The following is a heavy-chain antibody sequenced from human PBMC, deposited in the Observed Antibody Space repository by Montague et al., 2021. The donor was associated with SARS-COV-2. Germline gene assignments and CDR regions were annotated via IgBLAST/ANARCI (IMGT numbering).Heavy chain of an antibody. CDR2: IKQSGST. CDR3: ARGHLSVSMIVVVFTSASYYFDY. V-gene: IGHV4-34*01. J-gene: IGHJ4*02. D-gene: IGHD3-22*01. CDR1: GGSFGDDH. Sequence: ESLSLTCGVYGGSFGDDHWSWIRQPPGKGLEWIGDIKQSGSTNYNPSLKSRVTISVDTSKNQFSLKLTSVTAADTAVYFYARGHLSVSMIVVVFTSASYYFDYWGQGAQVTVSS.